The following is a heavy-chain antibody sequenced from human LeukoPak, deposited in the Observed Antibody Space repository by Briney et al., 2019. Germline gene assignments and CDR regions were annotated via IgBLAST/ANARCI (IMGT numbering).Heavy chain of an antibody. V-gene: IGHV4-34*01. CDR1: GGSFSGFY. Sequence: SETLSLTCAVYGGSFSGFYWSWIRQPPGKGLEWIGEINHSGSTNYNPSLKSRVTISVDTSKNQFSLKLSSVTAADTAVYYCARGGGYCSSTSCYFSFDPWGQGTLVTVSS. D-gene: IGHD2-2*01. J-gene: IGHJ5*02. CDR3: ARGGGYCSSTSCYFSFDP. CDR2: INHSGST.